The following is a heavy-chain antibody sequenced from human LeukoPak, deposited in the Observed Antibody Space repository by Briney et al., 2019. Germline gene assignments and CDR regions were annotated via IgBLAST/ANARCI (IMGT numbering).Heavy chain of an antibody. J-gene: IGHJ4*02. Sequence: GASVKVSCKVSGYTLTELSMHWVRQAPGKGLEWMGGFDPEDGETIYAQKFQGRVTMTEDTSTDTAYMELSSPRSEDTAVYYCATFYDSSGYYGHDYWGQGTLVTVSS. CDR2: FDPEDGET. CDR3: ATFYDSSGYYGHDY. CDR1: GYTLTELS. V-gene: IGHV1-24*01. D-gene: IGHD3-22*01.